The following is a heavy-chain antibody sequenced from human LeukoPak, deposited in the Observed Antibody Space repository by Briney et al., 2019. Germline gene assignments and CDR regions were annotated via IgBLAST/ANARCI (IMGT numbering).Heavy chain of an antibody. CDR3: AKGTYSSSPRDY. D-gene: IGHD6-6*01. CDR1: GFTFSSCA. V-gene: IGHV3-23*01. J-gene: IGHJ4*02. Sequence: GGSLRLSCTASGFTFSSCAMSWVRQAPGKGLEWVSAISSSGGSTYYAGSVKGRFTISRDNSKNTLYLQMNSLRAEDTAVYYCAKGTYSSSPRDYWGQGTLVTVSS. CDR2: ISSSGGST.